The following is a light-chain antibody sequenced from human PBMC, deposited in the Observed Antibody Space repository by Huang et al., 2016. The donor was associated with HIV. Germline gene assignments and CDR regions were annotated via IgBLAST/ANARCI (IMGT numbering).Light chain of an antibody. Sequence: DIQMTQSPSSLSASVGDRVTITCRAGQAIRSNLAWFQQTPGKAPKSLIDDASTWQSGVQSKCSGNGYGTYFTVTISSLQPEDIATYYCQQSNTFPLTFGGGTKVEI. CDR2: DAS. J-gene: IGKJ4*01. CDR1: QAIRSN. CDR3: QQSNTFPLT. V-gene: IGKV1-16*02.